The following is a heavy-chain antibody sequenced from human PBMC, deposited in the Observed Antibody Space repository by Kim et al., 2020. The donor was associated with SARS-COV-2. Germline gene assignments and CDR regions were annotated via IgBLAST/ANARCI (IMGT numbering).Heavy chain of an antibody. J-gene: IGHJ4*02. D-gene: IGHD3-10*01. Sequence: GGSLRLSCAASGFTFSDYYMTWIRQAPGKGLEWVSYISSSGSYVNNADSMKGRFTISRDNAKNSLYLQMSSLRAEDTALYYCARVPFGDLSAYYFDLWGQGTLVTVSS. V-gene: IGHV3-11*01. CDR1: GFTFSDYY. CDR2: ISSSGSYV. CDR3: ARVPFGDLSAYYFDL.